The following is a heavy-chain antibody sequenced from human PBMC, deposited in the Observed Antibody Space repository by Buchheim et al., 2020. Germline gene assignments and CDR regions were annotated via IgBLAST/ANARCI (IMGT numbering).Heavy chain of an antibody. Sequence: EEQLVESGGGLVQPGGSLRLSCAASGFTVGASYMSWVRQTPGKGLEWLSIIYTGGGTYYADSVKGRFTISRDNSKNTLYLQMNSLTPEDTAVYYCAREDLDSSGYPFEAFDIWGQGT. CDR1: GFTVGASY. CDR2: IYTGGGT. V-gene: IGHV3-66*02. CDR3: AREDLDSSGYPFEAFDI. D-gene: IGHD3-22*01. J-gene: IGHJ3*02.